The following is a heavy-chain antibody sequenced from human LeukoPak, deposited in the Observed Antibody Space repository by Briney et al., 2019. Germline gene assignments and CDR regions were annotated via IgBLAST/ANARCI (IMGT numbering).Heavy chain of an antibody. CDR1: GFTVSSNY. CDR3: ARDSLAAAGAFDY. Sequence: GSLRLSCAASGFTVSSNYMSWVRQAPGKGLEWVSVIYSGGSTYYADSVKGRFTISRDNSKNTLCLQMNSLRAEDTAVYYCARDSLAAAGAFDYWGQGTLVTVSS. J-gene: IGHJ4*02. D-gene: IGHD6-13*01. V-gene: IGHV3-53*01. CDR2: IYSGGST.